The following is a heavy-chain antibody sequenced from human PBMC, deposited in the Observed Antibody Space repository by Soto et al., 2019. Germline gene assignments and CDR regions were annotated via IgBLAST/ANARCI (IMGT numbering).Heavy chain of an antibody. J-gene: IGHJ6*02. Sequence: XGTLSLTGAVSGYSISSGHSWCCIRQPPGKGLEWIGSIFHTGSTYYNPSLKSRVTLSVDTSKNQFSLKLSSVTAADTAVYFCATLPRLDGMDVWGQGTTVTVSS. V-gene: IGHV4-38-2*01. D-gene: IGHD6-25*01. CDR1: GYSISSGHS. CDR2: IFHTGST. CDR3: ATLPRLDGMDV.